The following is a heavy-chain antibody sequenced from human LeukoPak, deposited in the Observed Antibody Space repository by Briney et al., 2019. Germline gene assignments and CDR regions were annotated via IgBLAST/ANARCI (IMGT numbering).Heavy chain of an antibody. CDR2: INHSGST. J-gene: IGHJ5*02. V-gene: IGHV4-34*01. Sequence: SETLSLTCTVSGGSISSYYWSWIRQPPGKGLEWIGEINHSGSTNYNPSLKSRVTISVDTSKNQFSLKLSSVTAADTAVYYCARGLVIAAAGTWFDPWGQGTLVTVSS. D-gene: IGHD6-13*01. CDR3: ARGLVIAAAGTWFDP. CDR1: GGSISSYY.